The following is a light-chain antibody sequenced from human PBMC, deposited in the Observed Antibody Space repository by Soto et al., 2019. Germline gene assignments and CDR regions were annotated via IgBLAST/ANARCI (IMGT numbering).Light chain of an antibody. CDR3: QQYGSSYT. CDR1: QSVSSSY. Sequence: EIVLTQSPGTLSLSPGERVTLSCRASQSVSSSYLAWYQQKPGQAPRLLIYGASSRATGIPDRFSGSGSGTDFTLTISRLEPEDFAVYYCQQYGSSYTFGLGTKLEIK. V-gene: IGKV3-20*01. CDR2: GAS. J-gene: IGKJ2*01.